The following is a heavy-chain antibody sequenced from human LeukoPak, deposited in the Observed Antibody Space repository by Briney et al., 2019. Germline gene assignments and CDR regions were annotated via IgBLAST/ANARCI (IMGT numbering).Heavy chain of an antibody. V-gene: IGHV4-59*01. CDR3: ARDRWGDRAFDI. J-gene: IGHJ3*02. D-gene: IGHD3-16*01. Sequence: SETLSLTCTVSGGSISSYYWSWIRKPPGKGLEWIGYIYYSGSTNYNPSLKSRVTISVDTSKNQFSLKLSSVTAADTAVYYCARDRWGDRAFDIWGQGTMVTVSS. CDR2: IYYSGST. CDR1: GGSISSYY.